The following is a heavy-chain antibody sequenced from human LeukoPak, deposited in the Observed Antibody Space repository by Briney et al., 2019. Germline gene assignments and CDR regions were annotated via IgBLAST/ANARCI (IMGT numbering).Heavy chain of an antibody. V-gene: IGHV3-15*01. CDR1: GFTFSNAW. CDR2: IKSKTDGGTT. J-gene: IGHJ4*02. CDR3: TTRAAAGTDYFDY. D-gene: IGHD6-13*01. Sequence: GGPLRLSCAASGFTFSNAWMSWVRQAPGKGLEWVGRIKSKTDGGTTDYAAPVKGRFTISRDDSKNTLYLQMNSLKTEDTAVYYCTTRAAAGTDYFDYWGQGTLVTVSS.